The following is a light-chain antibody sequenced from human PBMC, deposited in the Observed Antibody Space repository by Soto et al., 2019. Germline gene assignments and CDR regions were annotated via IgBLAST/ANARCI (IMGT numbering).Light chain of an antibody. J-gene: IGLJ1*01. CDR2: AVR. V-gene: IGLV2-14*01. CDR3: SSHNPIGTLQI. Sequence: QSALTQPRSVSGSPGQSVTISCTGTSSDVGGYNYVSWYQLHPGKAPKLIIYAVRTRTSGVSNRFSGSKSGNTASLTISGLQAEDEADYYCSSHNPIGTLQIFGPGTKLTVL. CDR1: SSDVGGYNY.